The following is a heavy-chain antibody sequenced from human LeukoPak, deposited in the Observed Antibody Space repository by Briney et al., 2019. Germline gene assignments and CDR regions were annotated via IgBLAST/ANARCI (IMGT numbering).Heavy chain of an antibody. CDR3: ARDSDDFWSGYYISLGY. CDR2: IKQDGSEK. D-gene: IGHD3-3*01. J-gene: IGHJ4*02. V-gene: IGHV3-7*01. CDR1: GFTFSSYW. Sequence: GGSLRLSCAASGFTFSSYWMSWVRQAPGKGLEWVANIKQDGSEKYYVDSVKGRFTISRDNAKNSLYLQMNGLRAEDTAVYYCARDSDDFWSGYYISLGYWGQGTLVTVSS.